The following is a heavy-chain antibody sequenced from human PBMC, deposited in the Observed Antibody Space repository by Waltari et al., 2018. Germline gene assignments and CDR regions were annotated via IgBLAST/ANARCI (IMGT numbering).Heavy chain of an antibody. D-gene: IGHD2-2*01. J-gene: IGHJ5*02. V-gene: IGHV3-74*01. CDR3: TRTRYCSTTTCQVDWFDP. Sequence: QAPGKGLVWVSRINGDEGSTSYADSVKGRFTISRDNANKTLYLQMNSLRAEDTAVYYCTRTRYCSTTTCQVDWFDPWGQGTLVTVSS. CDR2: INGDEGST.